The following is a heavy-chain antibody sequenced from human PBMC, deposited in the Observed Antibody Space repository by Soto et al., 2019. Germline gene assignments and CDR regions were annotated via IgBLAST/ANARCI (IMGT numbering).Heavy chain of an antibody. J-gene: IGHJ6*02. D-gene: IGHD3-22*01. CDR3: ERLNWVVVVTRYYYGMDV. V-gene: IGHV3-48*02. CDR2: ISSSSSTI. CDR1: GFTFSSYS. Sequence: GGSLRPSCAASGFTFSSYSMNLVRQAPGKGLEWVSYISSSSSTIYYADSVKGRFTISRDNAKNSLYLQMNSLRDEDTAAYDCERLNWVVVVTRYYYGMDVWGQGTTVTVSS.